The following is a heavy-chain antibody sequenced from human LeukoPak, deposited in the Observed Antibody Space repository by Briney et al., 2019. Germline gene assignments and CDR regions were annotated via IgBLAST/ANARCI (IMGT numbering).Heavy chain of an antibody. CDR3: ARDQRKSEENWFDP. CDR1: GFTFSSYS. Sequence: GGSLRLSCAASGFTFSSYSMNWVRQAPGKGLEWVSSISSSSSYIYYADSVKGRFTISRDNAKNSLYLQMNSLRAEDTAVYYCARDQRKSEENWFDPWGQGTLVTVSS. V-gene: IGHV3-21*01. J-gene: IGHJ5*02. CDR2: ISSSSSYI.